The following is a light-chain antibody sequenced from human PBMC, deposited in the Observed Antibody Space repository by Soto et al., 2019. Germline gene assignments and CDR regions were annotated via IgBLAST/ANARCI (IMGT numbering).Light chain of an antibody. Sequence: EIMSSESPSTLSLSPGERATLYCGASQSVSSYLAWYQQKPGQAPGLLIYDASNRATGIPARFSGSGSGTDFTLTISSLEPEDFAVYYCQQRSNWQWTFGQGTKVDI. CDR3: QQRSNWQWT. J-gene: IGKJ1*01. V-gene: IGKV3-11*01. CDR2: DAS. CDR1: QSVSSY.